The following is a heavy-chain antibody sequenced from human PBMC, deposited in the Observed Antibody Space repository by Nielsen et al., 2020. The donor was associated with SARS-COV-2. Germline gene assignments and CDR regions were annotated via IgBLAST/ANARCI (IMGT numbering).Heavy chain of an antibody. Sequence: SETLSLTCTVSGGSVSSGSYYWSWIRQPPGKGLEWIGYIYYSGSTNYNPSLKSRVTISVDTSKNQFSLKLSSVTAADTAVYYCAVNCSGGSCYRYDAFDIWGQGTMVTVSS. D-gene: IGHD2-15*01. CDR1: GGSVSSGSYY. J-gene: IGHJ3*02. CDR2: IYYSGST. CDR3: AVNCSGGSCYRYDAFDI. V-gene: IGHV4-61*01.